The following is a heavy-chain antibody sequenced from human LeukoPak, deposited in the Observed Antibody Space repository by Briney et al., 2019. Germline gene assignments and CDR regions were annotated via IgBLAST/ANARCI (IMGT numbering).Heavy chain of an antibody. J-gene: IGHJ3*02. D-gene: IGHD5-18*01. Sequence: RGSLRLSCAASEFTVSSNYMSRVRQAPGKGLEWVSVIYSGGSTYYADSVKGRFTISRDNSKNTLYLQTNSLRAEDTAVYYCARERRTATVLGWLNNDAFDIWGQGTMVTVSS. CDR3: ARERRTATVLGWLNNDAFDI. CDR2: IYSGGST. V-gene: IGHV3-53*01. CDR1: EFTVSSNY.